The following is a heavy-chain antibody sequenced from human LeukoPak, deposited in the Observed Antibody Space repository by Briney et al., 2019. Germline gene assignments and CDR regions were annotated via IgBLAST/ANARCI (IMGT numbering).Heavy chain of an antibody. CDR2: ISGSAYTT. V-gene: IGHV3-23*01. CDR3: ARGGPYSRSYYFDY. J-gene: IGHJ4*02. D-gene: IGHD6-6*01. Sequence: PGGSLRLSCAASGFTFSNFALTWVRQAPGKGLEWVSSISGSAYTTHYADSVKGRFTISRENAKNSLYLQMNSLRAGDTAVYYCARGGPYSRSYYFDYWGQGTLVTVSS. CDR1: GFTFSNFA.